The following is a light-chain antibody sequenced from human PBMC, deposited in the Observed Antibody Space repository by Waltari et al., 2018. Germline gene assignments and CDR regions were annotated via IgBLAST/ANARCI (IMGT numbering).Light chain of an antibody. CDR3: SSYISSTTPYV. V-gene: IGLV2-14*01. Sequence: QSALTQPASVSGSPGQSLTIPCTGTSCDMGAHNHVAWYQEHPGKAPKLMVYEVSHRPSGVSNRFSGSKSGNTASLTISGLQAEDEADYYCSSYISSTTPYVFGTGTKVTVL. CDR1: SCDMGAHNH. J-gene: IGLJ1*01. CDR2: EVS.